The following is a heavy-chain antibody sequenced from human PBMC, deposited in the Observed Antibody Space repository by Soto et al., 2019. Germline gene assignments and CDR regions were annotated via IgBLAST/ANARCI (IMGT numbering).Heavy chain of an antibody. Sequence: EVQLVESGGGLVQPGRSLRLSCTASGFTFGDYAMSWFRQAPGKGLEWVGFIRSKAYGGTTEYAASVKGRFTISRDDSKSIAYLQMNSLKTEDTAVYYCTRSRPAAVAATFDYWGQGTLVTVSS. CDR2: IRSKAYGGTT. D-gene: IGHD2-15*01. J-gene: IGHJ4*02. CDR1: GFTFGDYA. CDR3: TRSRPAAVAATFDY. V-gene: IGHV3-49*03.